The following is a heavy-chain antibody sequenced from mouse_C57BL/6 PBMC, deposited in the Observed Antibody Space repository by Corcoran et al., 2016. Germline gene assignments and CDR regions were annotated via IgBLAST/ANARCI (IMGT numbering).Heavy chain of an antibody. V-gene: IGHV1-26*01. D-gene: IGHD1-1*01. CDR2: IKPNNGGT. Sequence: EVQLQQSGPELVKPGASVKISCKASGYTFTDYYMNWVKQSHGKSLEWIGDIKPNNGGTSYNQKYKGKATFTGDNSSSTAYMELRSLTSEDSAVYYCARDLATVTYFDDWGQGTTLTVSS. J-gene: IGHJ2*01. CDR3: ARDLATVTYFDD. CDR1: GYTFTDYY.